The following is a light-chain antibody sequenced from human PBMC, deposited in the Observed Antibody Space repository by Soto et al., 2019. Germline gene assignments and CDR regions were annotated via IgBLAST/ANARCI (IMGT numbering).Light chain of an antibody. J-gene: IGLJ3*02. CDR2: EVT. CDR3: SSYTTSSTVV. Sequence: QSALTQPPSVSGSPGQSATISCTGTSSDIGGYNRVSWYQQPPGTAPKLIIYEVTNRPSGVPDRFSGSKSGNTASLTISGLQAEDEADYYCSSYTTSSTVVFGGGTKLTVL. CDR1: SSDIGGYNR. V-gene: IGLV2-18*02.